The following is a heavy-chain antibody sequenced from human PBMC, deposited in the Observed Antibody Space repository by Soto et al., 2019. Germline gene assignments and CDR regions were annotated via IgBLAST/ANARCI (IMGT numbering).Heavy chain of an antibody. CDR1: GFTFSSHA. Sequence: GGSLRLSCAAAGFTFSSHAMSWVRQATGKGLEWVSTISGSGASTYYADSVKGRFTISRDISKDTLYLQMNSLRAEDTAVYYCAKEAHLAYFDYWGQGTLVTAPQ. V-gene: IGHV3-23*01. CDR2: ISGSGAST. J-gene: IGHJ4*02. CDR3: AKEAHLAYFDY.